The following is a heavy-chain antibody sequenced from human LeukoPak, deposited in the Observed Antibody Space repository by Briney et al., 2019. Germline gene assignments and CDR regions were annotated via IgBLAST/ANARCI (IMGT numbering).Heavy chain of an antibody. CDR2: ISWNSGSI. V-gene: IGHV3-9*01. Sequence: GGSLRLSCAASGFTFDDYAMPWVRQAPGKGLEWVSGISWNSGSIGYADSVKGRFTISRDNAKNSLYLQMNSLRAEDTALYYCAMTGQDRDYYYYMDVWGKGTTVTVSS. D-gene: IGHD3-9*01. CDR3: AMTGQDRDYYYYMDV. J-gene: IGHJ6*03. CDR1: GFTFDDYA.